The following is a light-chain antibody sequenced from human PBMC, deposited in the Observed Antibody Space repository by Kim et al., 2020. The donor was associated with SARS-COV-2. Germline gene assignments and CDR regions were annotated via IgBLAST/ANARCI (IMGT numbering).Light chain of an antibody. Sequence: DIQMTQSPSTLSASVGDRVTITCRASQTIGNWLAWYQHKSGKAPKLLIYKASSLESGVPSRFSGSGSGTEFTLTISSLQPDDLATYYCQQYNSAPYNFGQGTKLEI. CDR1: QTIGNW. V-gene: IGKV1-5*03. J-gene: IGKJ2*01. CDR2: KAS. CDR3: QQYNSAPYN.